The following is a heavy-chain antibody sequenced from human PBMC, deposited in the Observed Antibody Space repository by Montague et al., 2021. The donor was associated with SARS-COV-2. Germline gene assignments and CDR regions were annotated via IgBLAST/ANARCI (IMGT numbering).Heavy chain of an antibody. V-gene: IGHV4-59*01. CDR3: AGRGMGYDSSGYPPDAFDI. D-gene: IGHD3-22*01. CDR2: IYYSGST. J-gene: IGHJ3*02. Sequence: SETLSLTCTVSGGSISSYYWSWIRQPPGKGLEWIGYIYYSGSTNYNPSLKSRVTISVDTSKNQFSLKLSSVTAADTAVYYCAGRGMGYDSSGYPPDAFDIWGQGTMVTVSS. CDR1: GGSISSYY.